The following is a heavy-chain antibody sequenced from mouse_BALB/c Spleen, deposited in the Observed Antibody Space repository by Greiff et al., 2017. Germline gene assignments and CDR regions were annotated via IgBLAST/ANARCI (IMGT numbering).Heavy chain of an antibody. J-gene: IGHJ3*01. CDR1: GFNIKDTY. Sequence: DVKLQESGAELVKPGASVKLSCTASGFNIKDTYMHWVKQRPEQGLEWIGRIDPANGNTKYDPKFQGKATITADTSSNTAYLQLSSLTSEATAVYYWARSGYSPGSSLAGCADWGEGTLVTVS. V-gene: IGHV14-3*02. D-gene: IGHD1-1*01. CDR2: IDPANGNT. CDR3: ARSGYSPGSSLAGCAD.